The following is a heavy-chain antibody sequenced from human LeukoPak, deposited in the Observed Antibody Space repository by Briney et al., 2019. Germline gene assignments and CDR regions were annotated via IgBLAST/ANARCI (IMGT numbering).Heavy chain of an antibody. V-gene: IGHV4-39*07. CDR1: GGSISSASYY. Sequence: PSETLSLTCTVSGGSISSASYYWSWIRQPAGKGLEWIGSIYYSGSTYYNPSLKSRVTISVDTSKNQYSLKLSSVTAADTAVYYCARGPPGGLWFGELLSWFDPWGQGTLVTVSS. J-gene: IGHJ5*02. CDR2: IYYSGST. D-gene: IGHD3-10*01. CDR3: ARGPPGGLWFGELLSWFDP.